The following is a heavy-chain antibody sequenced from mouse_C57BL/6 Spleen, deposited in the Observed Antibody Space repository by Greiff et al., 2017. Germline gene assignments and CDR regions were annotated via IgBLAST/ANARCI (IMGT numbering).Heavy chain of an antibody. J-gene: IGHJ3*01. Sequence: QVQLQQPGAELVMPGASVKLSCKASGYTFTSYWMHWVKQRPGQGLEWIGEIDPSDSYTNYNQKFKGKSTLTVDKSSSTAYMQLSSLTSEDSAVYYCARDYGSRFGRFAYWGQGTLVTVSA. CDR1: GYTFTSYW. CDR2: IDPSDSYT. D-gene: IGHD1-1*01. CDR3: ARDYGSRFGRFAY. V-gene: IGHV1-69*01.